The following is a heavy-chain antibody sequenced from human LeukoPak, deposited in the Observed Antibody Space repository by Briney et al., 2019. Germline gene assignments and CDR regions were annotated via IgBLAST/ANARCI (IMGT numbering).Heavy chain of an antibody. CDR2: ITGSGDTT. D-gene: IGHD3-9*01. CDR1: GFIFRNYA. Sequence: GASLRLSCAASGFIFRNYAMSWVRQAPGKGLEWVSAITGSGDTTYYADSVKGRFTISRDNSKNTLYVEMNTLRAEDTAVYYCAKWGDYDILTGYYASDFWGQGTLVTVSS. V-gene: IGHV3-23*01. CDR3: AKWGDYDILTGYYASDF. J-gene: IGHJ4*02.